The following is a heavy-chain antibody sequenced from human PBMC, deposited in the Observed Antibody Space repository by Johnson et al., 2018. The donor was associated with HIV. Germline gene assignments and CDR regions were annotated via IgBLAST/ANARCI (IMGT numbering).Heavy chain of an antibody. CDR3: AKDAAAAALRAFDN. Sequence: QEQLVESGGGVVQPGESLRLSCGASGFTISPYGMHWVRQAPGKGLEWVAFISYDGTNKHYADSVTGRFTISRDNSKNTLFLQMNSLRAEDTAVYYCAKDAAAAALRAFDNWGQGTMVTVSS. CDR1: GFTISPYG. CDR2: ISYDGTNK. V-gene: IGHV3-30*02. J-gene: IGHJ3*02. D-gene: IGHD6-13*01.